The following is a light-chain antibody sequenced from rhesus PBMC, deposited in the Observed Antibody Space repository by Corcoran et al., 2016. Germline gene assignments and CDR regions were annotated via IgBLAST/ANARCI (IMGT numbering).Light chain of an antibody. J-gene: IGKJ4*01. CDR1: QGINTE. V-gene: IGKV1-94*01. CDR3: LPDYTTPLT. CDR2: AAS. Sequence: DIQMTQSPSSLSASVGDRVTVTCRASQGINTELSWYQQQPVTAPTLLIYAASSLQTGVSSRFSGSGSGTDFTLTISRLQPEDVATYYCLPDYTTPLTFGGGTKVEIK.